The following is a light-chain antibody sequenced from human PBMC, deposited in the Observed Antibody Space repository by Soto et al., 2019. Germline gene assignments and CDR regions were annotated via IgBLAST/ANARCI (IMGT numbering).Light chain of an antibody. Sequence: IVMTQSPANMSVSPGERVTLSCRASQNVATYVAWYQQKRGQAPRLLIYASSTRATDIPATFSGSGSGTQFSLTISSLQSQDYEVYYCQQYYLGGLSFGGGNEV. CDR2: ASS. V-gene: IGKV3D-15*01. J-gene: IGKJ4*01. CDR3: QQYYLGGLS. CDR1: QNVATY.